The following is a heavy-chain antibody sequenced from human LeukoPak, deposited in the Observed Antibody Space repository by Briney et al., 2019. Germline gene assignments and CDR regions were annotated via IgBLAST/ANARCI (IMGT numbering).Heavy chain of an antibody. Sequence: GGSLRLSCAASGFTFRSYGMHWVRQAPGKGLEWVAVISYDESIKSYADSVKGRFTISRDNSKNTLYLQMNSLRTEDTAVYYCARRLRGIVATPDAFDIWGQGTMVTVSS. J-gene: IGHJ3*02. CDR1: GFTFRSYG. D-gene: IGHD5-12*01. V-gene: IGHV3-30*03. CDR2: ISYDESIK. CDR3: ARRLRGIVATPDAFDI.